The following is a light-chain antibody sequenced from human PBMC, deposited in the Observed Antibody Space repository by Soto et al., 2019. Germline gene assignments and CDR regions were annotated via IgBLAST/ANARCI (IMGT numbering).Light chain of an antibody. CDR1: SSDVGGYNY. Sequence: QSALTQPASVSGSPGQSITVSCTGTSSDVGGYNYVSWYQQHPGKAPKLMIYEVSKRPSGVPDRFSGSKSGNTASLTVSGLQAEDGADYYCSSYAGSSYVFGTGTKVTVL. CDR2: EVS. CDR3: SSYAGSSYV. J-gene: IGLJ1*01. V-gene: IGLV2-8*01.